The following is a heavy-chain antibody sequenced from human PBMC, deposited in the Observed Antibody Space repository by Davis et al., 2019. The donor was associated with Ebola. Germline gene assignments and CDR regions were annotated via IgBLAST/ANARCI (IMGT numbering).Heavy chain of an antibody. Sequence: GSLRLSCAVYGGSFSGYYWSWIRQPPGKGLEWIGEINHSGSTNYNPSLKSRVTVSIDTSKNQFSLELNSLTAADTAVYYCARRYSISWYDLWGQGTLVTVSS. CDR1: GGSFSGYY. CDR3: ARRYSISWYDL. V-gene: IGHV4-34*01. D-gene: IGHD6-13*01. CDR2: INHSGST. J-gene: IGHJ5*02.